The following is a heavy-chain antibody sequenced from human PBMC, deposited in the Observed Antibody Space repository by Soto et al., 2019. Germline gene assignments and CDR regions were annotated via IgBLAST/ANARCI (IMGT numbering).Heavy chain of an antibody. J-gene: IGHJ3*02. V-gene: IGHV4-4*02. D-gene: IGHD1-1*01. CDR2: IYHSGST. Sequence: SETLSLTCAVSSGSISSSNWWSWVRQPPGTGLEWIGEIYHSGSTNYNPSLKSRVTISVDKSKNQFSLKLSSVTAADTAVYYCARSPPDNWKGAFDIWGQGTMVTVSS. CDR1: SGSISSSNW. CDR3: ARSPPDNWKGAFDI.